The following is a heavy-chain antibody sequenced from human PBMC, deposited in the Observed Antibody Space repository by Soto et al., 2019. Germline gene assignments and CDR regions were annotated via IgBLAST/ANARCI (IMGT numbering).Heavy chain of an antibody. Sequence: GASVKVSCKASGGTFGSYASRWVRQAPGQGLEWMGGIIPIFCTANYAQKFQGRVTITADESTSTAYMELSSLRSEDTAVYYCARGEFGYDFWSGYYYHLSDWGQGTLVTVSS. CDR3: ARGEFGYDFWSGYYYHLSD. J-gene: IGHJ4*02. CDR2: IIPIFCTA. D-gene: IGHD3-3*01. CDR1: GGTFGSYA. V-gene: IGHV1-69*13.